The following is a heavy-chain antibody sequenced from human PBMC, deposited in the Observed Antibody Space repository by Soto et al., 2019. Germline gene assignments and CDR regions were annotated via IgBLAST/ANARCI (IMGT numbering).Heavy chain of an antibody. CDR3: ARPYYYYYGMDV. CDR1: GGSISSSSHY. Sequence: WETLSLTCTVSGGSISSSSHYWGWIRQPPGKGLEWIATIYYSGSTYYNPSLKSRVTISVDTSKNQFSLKLSSVTAADTAVYYCARPYYYYYGMDVWGQGTTVTVSS. V-gene: IGHV4-39*01. J-gene: IGHJ6*02. CDR2: IYYSGST.